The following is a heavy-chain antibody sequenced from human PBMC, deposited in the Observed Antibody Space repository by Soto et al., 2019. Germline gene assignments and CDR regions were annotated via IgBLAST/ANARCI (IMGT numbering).Heavy chain of an antibody. D-gene: IGHD3-10*01. Sequence: QVQLVESGGGVVQPGRSLRLSCAASGFTFSSYGMHWVRQAPGKGLEWVAVISYDGSNKYYADSVKGRFTISRDNSKNTLYLQMNSLRAEETAVYYCAKERITMVRGVQTYYYGMDVWGQGTTVTVSS. CDR3: AKERITMVRGVQTYYYGMDV. CDR1: GFTFSSYG. V-gene: IGHV3-30*18. J-gene: IGHJ6*02. CDR2: ISYDGSNK.